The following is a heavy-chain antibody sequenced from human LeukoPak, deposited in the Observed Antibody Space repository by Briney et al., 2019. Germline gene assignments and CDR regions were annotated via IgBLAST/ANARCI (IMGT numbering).Heavy chain of an antibody. Sequence: ASVKVSCRTSGYTFTAYEIHWVRQTTGQGLEWMGWMNPNSGNTGYEQKFQGRVTMTRDTFMTTAYMELSSLRFEDTATYYCARGGARSFAPWGQGTLVTVSS. CDR1: GYTFTAYE. CDR3: ARGGARSFAP. D-gene: IGHD1-26*01. CDR2: MNPNSGNT. J-gene: IGHJ5*02. V-gene: IGHV1-8*01.